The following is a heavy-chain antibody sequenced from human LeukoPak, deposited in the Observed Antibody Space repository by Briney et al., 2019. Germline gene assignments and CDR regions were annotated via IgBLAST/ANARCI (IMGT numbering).Heavy chain of an antibody. CDR1: GFTFRRAE. V-gene: IGHV3-48*03. CDR3: ARGYSTGWQYLGYFAY. Sequence: GGSLRLSCAASGFTFRRAEMNWVRQAPGKGLEWISHISYSGGTTYYAEAVKGRFTISRGNAQQSVYLQMNSLRGDDTAVYYCARGYSTGWQYLGYFAYWGQGILVTVSS. CDR2: ISYSGGTT. J-gene: IGHJ4*02. D-gene: IGHD6-19*01.